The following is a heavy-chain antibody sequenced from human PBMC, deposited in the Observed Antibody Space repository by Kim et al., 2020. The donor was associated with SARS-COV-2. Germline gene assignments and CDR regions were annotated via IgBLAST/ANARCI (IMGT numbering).Heavy chain of an antibody. Sequence: SVKVSCKASGGTFSSYAISWVRQAPGQGLEWMGGIIPIFGTANYAQKFQGRVTITADESTSTAYMELSSLRSEDTAVYYCAVRRNTYYYGSAASSLDYWGQGTLVTVSS. CDR2: IIPIFGTA. V-gene: IGHV1-69*13. J-gene: IGHJ4*02. D-gene: IGHD3-10*01. CDR3: AVRRNTYYYGSAASSLDY. CDR1: GGTFSSYA.